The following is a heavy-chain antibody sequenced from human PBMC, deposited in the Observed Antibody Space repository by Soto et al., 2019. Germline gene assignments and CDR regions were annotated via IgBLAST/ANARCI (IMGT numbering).Heavy chain of an antibody. J-gene: IGHJ3*02. V-gene: IGHV1-69*08. CDR2: IIPILGIA. Sequence: QVQLVQSGAEVKKPGSSVKVSCKVSGGTFSSYTISWVRQAPGQGLEWMGRIIPILGIANYAQKFQGRVTITADKSTSTAYMELSSLRSEDTAVYYCARDLEDGYAFDIWGQGTMVTVSS. CDR3: ARDLEDGYAFDI. CDR1: GGTFSSYT. D-gene: IGHD5-18*01.